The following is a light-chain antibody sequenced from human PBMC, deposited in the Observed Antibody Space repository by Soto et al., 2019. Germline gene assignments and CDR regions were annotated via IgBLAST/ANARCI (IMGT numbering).Light chain of an antibody. CDR3: QQGHNWPLT. V-gene: IGKV3-15*01. Sequence: EIAMTQSPATLSVSPGERATLSCRASQSISTELALYQQIPGQPPRLLIYSASTRATGVPARFTGSGSGSEFTLTIRGLQSEDFAIYYCQQGHNWPLTFGQGTRLQI. CDR2: SAS. CDR1: QSISTE. J-gene: IGKJ2*01.